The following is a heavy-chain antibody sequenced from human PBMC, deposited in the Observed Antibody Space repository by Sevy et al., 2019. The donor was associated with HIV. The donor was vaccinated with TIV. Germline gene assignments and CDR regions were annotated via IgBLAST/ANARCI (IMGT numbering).Heavy chain of an antibody. CDR3: AGLSPFYHYMDV. J-gene: IGHJ6*03. V-gene: IGHV4-39*01. CDR2: LYYEGTT. CDR1: GGSISSISNY. Sequence: SETLSLTCGVSGGSISSISNYWGWIRQPPGRELEWIGSLYYEGTTYYNPSLQGRVRISGNTSKNLFSLDLTSVTAADTAVYYCAGLSPFYHYMDVWGKGTTVTVSS.